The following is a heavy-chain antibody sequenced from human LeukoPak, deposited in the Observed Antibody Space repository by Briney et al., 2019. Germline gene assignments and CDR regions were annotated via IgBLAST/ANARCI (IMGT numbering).Heavy chain of an antibody. J-gene: IGHJ4*02. D-gene: IGHD4-23*01. CDR2: FDPEDGET. Sequence: ASVKVSCKVSGYTLTELSMHWVRQAPGKGLEWMGGFDPEDGETIYAQKFQGRVTMTEDTSTDTAYMELSSLRSEDTAVYYCATGVQGYYGGNSEALDYWGQGTLVTVSS. CDR3: ATGVQGYYGGNSEALDY. V-gene: IGHV1-24*01. CDR1: GYTLTELS.